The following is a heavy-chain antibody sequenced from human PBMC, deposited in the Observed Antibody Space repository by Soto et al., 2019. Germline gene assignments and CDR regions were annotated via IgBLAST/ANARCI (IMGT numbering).Heavy chain of an antibody. CDR2: ISGSGGST. V-gene: IGHV3-23*01. CDR3: AKDAPYYYGSGFDP. CDR1: GFTVSSYA. Sequence: GGSLRRSCAASGFTVSSYARSWVRQAPGKGLEWVSAISGSGGSTYYADSVKGRFTISRDNSKNTLYLQMNSLRAEDTAVYYCAKDAPYYYGSGFDPWGQGTLVTVSS. J-gene: IGHJ5*02. D-gene: IGHD3-10*01.